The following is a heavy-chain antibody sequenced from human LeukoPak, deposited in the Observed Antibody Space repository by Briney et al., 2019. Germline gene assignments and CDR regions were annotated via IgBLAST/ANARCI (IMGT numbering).Heavy chain of an antibody. CDR3: ARGGGLYDSSGYYPNDY. D-gene: IGHD3-22*01. CDR2: IYVDGNS. V-gene: IGHV4-4*07. J-gene: IGHJ4*02. Sequence: SETLSLTCTVSGVSISSDHWSWVRQSAGKGLEWIGRIYVDGNSNFNPALKSRVTISVDTSKNQFSLKLSSVTAADTAVYYCARGGGLYDSSGYYPNDYWGQGTLVTVSS. CDR1: GVSISSDH.